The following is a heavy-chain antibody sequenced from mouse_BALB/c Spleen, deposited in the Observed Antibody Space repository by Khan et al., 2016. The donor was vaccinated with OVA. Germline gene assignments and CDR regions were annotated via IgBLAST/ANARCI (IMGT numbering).Heavy chain of an antibody. J-gene: IGHJ2*01. CDR1: GFTFSNFG. D-gene: IGHD1-1*01. CDR3: ARSFFYGYYFDQ. Sequence: EVELVESGGGLVQPGGSRKLSCVASGFTFSNFGMHWVRQAPEKGLEWVAYISGDSSTIYYTDTVKARFTISRDNPKNTLFLQLTSLGSDDMAMYYCARSFFYGYYFDQWGQGTTLTVSS. V-gene: IGHV5-17*02. CDR2: ISGDSSTI.